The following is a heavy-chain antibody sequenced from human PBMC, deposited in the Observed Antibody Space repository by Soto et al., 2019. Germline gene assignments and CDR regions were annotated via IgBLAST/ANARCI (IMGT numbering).Heavy chain of an antibody. D-gene: IGHD3-3*01. CDR1: GYTFTSYG. CDR3: ARAELYDFWSGPAPGYFDL. Sequence: ASVKVSCKASGYTFTSYGISWVRQAPGQGLEWMGWISAYNGNTNYAQKLQGRVTMTTDTSASTAYMELRSLRSDDTAVYYCARAELYDFWSGPAPGYFDLWGRGTLVTVSS. CDR2: ISAYNGNT. V-gene: IGHV1-18*01. J-gene: IGHJ2*01.